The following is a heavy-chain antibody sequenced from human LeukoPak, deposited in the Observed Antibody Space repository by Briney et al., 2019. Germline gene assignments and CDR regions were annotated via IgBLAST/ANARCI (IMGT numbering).Heavy chain of an antibody. Sequence: PGGSLRLSRAASGFTFTDYSMNWVRQAPGKGLEWVSYISGSSITKYYADSVGGRFTISRDNAKNSLYLQMNSLRDEDTAVYYCARGGQRAFDIWGQGTMVTVSS. J-gene: IGHJ3*02. CDR2: ISGSSITK. V-gene: IGHV3-48*02. CDR3: ARGGQRAFDI. D-gene: IGHD5-24*01. CDR1: GFTFTDYS.